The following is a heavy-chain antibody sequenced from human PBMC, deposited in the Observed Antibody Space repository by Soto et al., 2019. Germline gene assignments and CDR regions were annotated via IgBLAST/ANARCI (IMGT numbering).Heavy chain of an antibody. V-gene: IGHV1-18*01. CDR1: GYTFTNYG. CDR3: ARGVTFGSESDY. CDR2: IIPDNGNT. Sequence: QVQLVQSGAEVKKPGASVKVSCKASGYTFTNYGLTWVRQAPGQGLEWMGWIIPDNGNTNYAQKFQGRVTMTTDTSTSTAYMELRSLRSDDTAVYYCARGVTFGSESDYWGQGTLVTVSS. D-gene: IGHD3-10*01. J-gene: IGHJ4*02.